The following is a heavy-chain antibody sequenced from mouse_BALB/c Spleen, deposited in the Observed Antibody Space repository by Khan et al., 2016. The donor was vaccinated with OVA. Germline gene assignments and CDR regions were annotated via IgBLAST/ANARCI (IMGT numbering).Heavy chain of an antibody. Sequence: VQLKQSGTVLSRPGASVKMSCKASGYTFTNYWMHWVKQRPGQGLEWIGAIYPGNSDTNYNQKFKDKAKLTAVTSTSTASMELNSLTNEDSAVYYGTRNGFGNYESWDYWGQGTTLTVSS. J-gene: IGHJ2*01. CDR3: TRNGFGNYESWDY. CDR1: GYTFTNYW. CDR2: IYPGNSDT. D-gene: IGHD2-1*01. V-gene: IGHV1-5*01.